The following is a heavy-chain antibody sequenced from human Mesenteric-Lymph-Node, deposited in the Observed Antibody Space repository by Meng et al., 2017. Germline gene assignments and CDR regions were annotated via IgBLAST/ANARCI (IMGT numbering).Heavy chain of an antibody. V-gene: IGHV1-18*01. J-gene: IGHJ4*02. CDR3: ARGKPGASYSDY. D-gene: IGHD1-14*01. CDR2: YINNVDT. CDR1: GYTLARYG. Sequence: QSGGKVEEPGAAVTVSSEASGYTLARYGFSWLRQDPGQGCEWMGWYINNVDTYSAQKFLGRVTMTTVTHTSRAFMQLRSIISADAAVYYCARGKPGASYSDYWGQETLVTVSS.